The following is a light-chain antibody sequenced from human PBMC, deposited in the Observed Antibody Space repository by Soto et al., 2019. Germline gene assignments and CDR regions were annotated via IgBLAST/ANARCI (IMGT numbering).Light chain of an antibody. J-gene: IGLJ3*02. Sequence: QSVLTQPPSASGTPGQRVTISCSGSSSNIGSRSVNWYQHVPGTVPKLLIYTSDRRLSVVPDRFAGYKSGTSASLAISGLQSEDEADYYCAAWDDSLNGPVFGGGTKLTVL. CDR2: TSD. CDR3: AAWDDSLNGPV. CDR1: SSNIGSRS. V-gene: IGLV1-44*01.